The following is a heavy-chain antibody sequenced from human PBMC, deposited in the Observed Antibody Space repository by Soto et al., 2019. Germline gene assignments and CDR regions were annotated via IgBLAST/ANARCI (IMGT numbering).Heavy chain of an antibody. CDR3: ARGEPTGTTPNSLDY. D-gene: IGHD1-7*01. J-gene: IGHJ4*02. CDR1: GYTFTGYY. V-gene: IGHV1-2*04. CDR2: INPNSGGT. Sequence: QVQLVQSGAEVKKPGASVKVSCKASGYTFTGYYMHWVRQAPGQGLEWMGWINPNSGGTNYAQKFQGWVTMTRDTSISTAYMELSRLRSDDTAVYYCARGEPTGTTPNSLDYWGQGTLVTVSS.